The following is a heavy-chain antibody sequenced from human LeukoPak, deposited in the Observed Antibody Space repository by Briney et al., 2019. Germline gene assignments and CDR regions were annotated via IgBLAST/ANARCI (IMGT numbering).Heavy chain of an antibody. CDR2: IIPIFGTA. V-gene: IGHV1-69*13. J-gene: IGHJ5*02. D-gene: IGHD1-26*01. CDR1: GGTFSSYA. Sequence: SVKVSCKASGGTFSSYAISWVRQAPGQGLEWMGGIIPIFGTANYAQKFQGRVTITADESTSTAYMELSSLRSEDTAVYYCARERSGGSYYPDWFDPWGQGTLVTVSS. CDR3: ARERSGGSYYPDWFDP.